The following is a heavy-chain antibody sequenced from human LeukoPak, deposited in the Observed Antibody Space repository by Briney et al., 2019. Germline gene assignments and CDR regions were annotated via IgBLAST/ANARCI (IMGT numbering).Heavy chain of an antibody. CDR3: ARAYGSGSYYNGGPFDY. D-gene: IGHD3-10*01. Sequence: PGGSLRLSCAASGFTFSSYSMNWVRQAPGKGLEWVSSISSSSYIYYADSVKGRFTISRDNAKNSLYLQMNSLRAEDTAVYYCARAYGSGSYYNGGPFDYWGQGTLVTVSS. CDR2: ISSSSYI. J-gene: IGHJ4*02. V-gene: IGHV3-21*01. CDR1: GFTFSSYS.